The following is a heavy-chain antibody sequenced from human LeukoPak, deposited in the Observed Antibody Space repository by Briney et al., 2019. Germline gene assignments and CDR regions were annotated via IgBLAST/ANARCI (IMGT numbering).Heavy chain of an antibody. J-gene: IGHJ4*02. CDR1: GFTFSNAW. CDR3: TTASLEKYYDYVWGSYRYNDY. Sequence: PGGSLRLSCAASGFTFSNAWMSWVRQAPGKGLEWVGRIKSKTDGGTTDYAAPVKGRFTISRDDSKNTLYLQMNSLKTEDTAVYYCTTASLEKYYDYVWGSYRYNDYWGQGTLVTVSS. V-gene: IGHV3-15*01. CDR2: IKSKTDGGTT. D-gene: IGHD3-16*02.